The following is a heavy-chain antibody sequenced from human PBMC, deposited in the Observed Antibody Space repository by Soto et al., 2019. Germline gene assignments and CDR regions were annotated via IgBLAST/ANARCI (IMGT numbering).Heavy chain of an antibody. CDR3: AKDLGHGGRGAFDI. V-gene: IGHV3-30*18. D-gene: IGHD7-27*01. CDR2: ISYDGSNK. J-gene: IGHJ3*02. Sequence: QVQLVESGGGVVQPGRSLRLSCAASGFTFSSYGMHWVRQAPGKGLEWVALISYDGSNKYCADSVKGRFTISRDNSKNTLYLQMNSLRTEDTAVYYCAKDLGHGGRGAFDIWGQGTIVTVSS. CDR1: GFTFSSYG.